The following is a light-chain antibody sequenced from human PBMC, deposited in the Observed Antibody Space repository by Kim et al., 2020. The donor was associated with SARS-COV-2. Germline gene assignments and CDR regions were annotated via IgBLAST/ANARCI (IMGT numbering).Light chain of an antibody. J-gene: IGKJ5*01. CDR1: QSLLHSSNNKNY. CDR2: WAS. V-gene: IGKV4-1*01. Sequence: RATINCKSSQSLLHSSNNKNYLAWYQQRPGQPPKLLFYWASTRESGVPDRFSGSGSGTDFTLTISSLQAEDVAVYYCQQYYSTITFGQGTRLEIK. CDR3: QQYYSTIT.